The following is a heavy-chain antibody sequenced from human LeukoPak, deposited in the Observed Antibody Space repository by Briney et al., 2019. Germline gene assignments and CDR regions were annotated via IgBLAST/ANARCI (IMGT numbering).Heavy chain of an antibody. D-gene: IGHD3-22*01. J-gene: IGHJ4*02. CDR2: ISSSSSYI. CDR1: GFTFSSYS. Sequence: GGSLRLSCAASGFTFSSYSMNWVRQAPGKGLEWISSISSSSSYIYYADSVKGRFTISRDNAKNSLYLQMNSLRAEDTAVYYCARDIVGLHFDYWGQGTLVTVSS. V-gene: IGHV3-21*01. CDR3: ARDIVGLHFDY.